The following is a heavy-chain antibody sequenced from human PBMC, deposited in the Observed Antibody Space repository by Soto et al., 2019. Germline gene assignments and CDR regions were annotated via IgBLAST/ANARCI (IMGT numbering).Heavy chain of an antibody. CDR3: ARVYSSSPIPPL. J-gene: IGHJ4*02. V-gene: IGHV1-69*06. CDR2: IIPIFGTA. CDR1: GGTFSSYA. D-gene: IGHD6-6*01. Sequence: QVQLVQSGAEVEKPGSSVKVSCKASGGTFSSYAISWVRQAPGQGLEWMGGIIPIFGTANYAQKFQGRVTITADKSTSTAYRELRSLRSEDTAVYYCARVYSSSPIPPLWGQGTLVTVSS.